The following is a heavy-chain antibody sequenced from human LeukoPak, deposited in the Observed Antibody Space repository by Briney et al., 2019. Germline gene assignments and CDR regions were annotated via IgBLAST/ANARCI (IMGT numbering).Heavy chain of an antibody. CDR3: ARDWSGGAAAVYY. CDR2: INPNNGGT. Sequence: GASVKVSCKASGYTFTGHYMHWVRHAPGQGLEWMGWINPNNGGTNYAQKFQGRVTMTRDTSINTAYMELSRLRSDDTAVYYCARDWSGGAAAVYYWGQGTLVTVSS. V-gene: IGHV1-2*02. CDR1: GYTFTGHY. J-gene: IGHJ4*02. D-gene: IGHD6-13*01.